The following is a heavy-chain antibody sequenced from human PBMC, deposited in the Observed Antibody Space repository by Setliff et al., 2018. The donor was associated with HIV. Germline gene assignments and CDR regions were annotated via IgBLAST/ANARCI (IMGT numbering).Heavy chain of an antibody. V-gene: IGHV4-39*07. J-gene: IGHJ4*02. CDR3: ARGGTVSADFDS. CDR1: GGSIRTGAYY. Sequence: PSETLSLTCTVSGGSIRTGAYYWVWIRQPPGKGLEWIGIINYSGTTYYNPSFKSRVTLSVDTSENQFSLRLSSVTAADTAVYFCARGGTVSADFDSWGQGTLVTVSS. CDR2: INYSGTT. D-gene: IGHD6-19*01.